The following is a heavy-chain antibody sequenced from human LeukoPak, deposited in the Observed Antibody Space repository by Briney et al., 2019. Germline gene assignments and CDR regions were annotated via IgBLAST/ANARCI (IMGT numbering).Heavy chain of an antibody. CDR3: ARGSSVVALD. CDR2: IKQDASET. V-gene: IGHV3-7*02. J-gene: IGHJ4*02. Sequence: GGSLRLSCAASGFTFSSFLMHWVRQAPGKGLEWVANIKQDASETYYVDSVKGRFTISRDNAKNTLYLQMNSLRAEDTAVYYCARGSSVVALDWGQGTLVTVSS. CDR1: GFTFSSFL. D-gene: IGHD2-15*01.